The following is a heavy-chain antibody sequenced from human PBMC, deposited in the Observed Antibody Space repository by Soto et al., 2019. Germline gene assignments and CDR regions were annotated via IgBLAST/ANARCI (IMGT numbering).Heavy chain of an antibody. Sequence: PGGSLRLSCTASGFTFGDYTMAWFRQAPGGGLEWVSFIRSKAYGGTTEYAASVKGRFTISRDDSKSIAYLQMNRLQSEDTAVYYCARHVASYAYGGFYGRDVWGQGTTGTVSS. D-gene: IGHD4-17*01. J-gene: IGHJ6*02. CDR1: GFTFGDYT. CDR2: IRSKAYGGTT. CDR3: ARHVASYAYGGFYGRDV. V-gene: IGHV3-49*03.